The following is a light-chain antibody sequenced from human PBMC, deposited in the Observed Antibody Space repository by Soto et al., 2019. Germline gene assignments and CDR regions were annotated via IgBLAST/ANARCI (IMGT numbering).Light chain of an antibody. Sequence: QSALTQPASVSGSPGQSITISCTGTSSDVGGYNYVSWYQQHPGKAPKLMIYHVSNRPSGVSNRFSGSKSGNTASLTISGLQAEDEADYYCSSYTSSSTYVFGTGTKLTVI. CDR2: HVS. V-gene: IGLV2-14*01. CDR3: SSYTSSSTYV. J-gene: IGLJ1*01. CDR1: SSDVGGYNY.